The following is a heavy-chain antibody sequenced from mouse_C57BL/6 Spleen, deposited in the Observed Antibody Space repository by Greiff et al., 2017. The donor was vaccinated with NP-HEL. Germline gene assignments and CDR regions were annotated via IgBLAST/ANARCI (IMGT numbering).Heavy chain of an antibody. CDR1: GYTFTSYW. Sequence: QVQLQQPGAELVRPGTSVKLSCKASGYTFTSYWMHWVKQRPGQGLEWIGVIDPSDSYTNYNQKFKGKATLTVDTSSSTAYMQLSSRTSEDSAVYYCARQLRNYWGQGTTLTVSS. D-gene: IGHD1-1*01. V-gene: IGHV1-59*01. CDR2: IDPSDSYT. J-gene: IGHJ2*01. CDR3: ARQLRNY.